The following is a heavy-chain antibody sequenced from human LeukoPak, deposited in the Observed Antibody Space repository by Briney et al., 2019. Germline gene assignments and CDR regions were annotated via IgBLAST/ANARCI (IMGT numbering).Heavy chain of an antibody. CDR1: GGSISSSSYY. J-gene: IGHJ3*02. CDR3: ARDQVVVVPAGHIGGAFDI. V-gene: IGHV4-39*07. CDR2: IYYSGST. D-gene: IGHD2-2*01. Sequence: SETLSLTCTVSGGSISSSSYYWGWIRQPPGKGLEWIGSIYYSGSTYYNPSLKSRVTISVDTSKNQFSLKLSSVTAADTAVYYCARDQVVVVPAGHIGGAFDIWGQGTMVTVSS.